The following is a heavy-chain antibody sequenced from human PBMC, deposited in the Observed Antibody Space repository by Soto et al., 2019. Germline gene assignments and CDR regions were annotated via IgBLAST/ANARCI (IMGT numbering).Heavy chain of an antibody. D-gene: IGHD3-22*01. CDR3: ASLMYYYDSSGYG. CDR2: ITPIFGST. V-gene: IGHV1-69*06. CDR1: GYTFTSYG. J-gene: IGHJ4*02. Sequence: GASVKVSCKASGYTFTSYGISWVRQAPGQGLEWMGGITPIFGSTNYAHNFQGRVTFTADKSTGTAYMELRSLRSEDTAVYYCASLMYYYDSSGYGWGQGTPVTVSS.